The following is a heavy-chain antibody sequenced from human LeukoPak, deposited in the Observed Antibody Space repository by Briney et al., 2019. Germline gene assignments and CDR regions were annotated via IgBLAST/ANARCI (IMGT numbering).Heavy chain of an antibody. CDR1: GFTFSSYA. Sequence: GGSLRLSCAASGFTFSSYAMHWVRQAPGKGLEWVARYDGSNKYCADSVKGRFTVSRDNSKNTLYLQINSLRAEDTAVYYCAKDKNEYGDDSYMDVWGKGTTVTVSS. J-gene: IGHJ6*03. D-gene: IGHD4-17*01. CDR3: AKDKNEYGDDSYMDV. CDR2: YDGSNK. V-gene: IGHV3-30*02.